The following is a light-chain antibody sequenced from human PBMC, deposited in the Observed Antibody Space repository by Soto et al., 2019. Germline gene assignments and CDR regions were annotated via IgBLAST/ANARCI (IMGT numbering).Light chain of an antibody. CDR1: QAISGS. CDR2: AAS. J-gene: IGKJ4*01. V-gene: IGKV1-9*01. CDR3: QPLHSYPLT. Sequence: DIQLTQSPSFLSAPVGDRVTITCRTSQAISGSLAWYQQKAGKAPKLLIYAASTLQSGVPSRFGGSGSGTDFTLSISSLLPEDFATYYGQPLHSYPLTFGGGTKVESK.